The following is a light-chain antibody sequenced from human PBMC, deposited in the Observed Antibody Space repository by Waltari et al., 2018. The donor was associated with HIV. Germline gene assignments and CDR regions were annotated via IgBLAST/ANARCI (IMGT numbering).Light chain of an antibody. J-gene: IGKJ5*01. CDR2: GAS. CDR1: QSVSSSY. Sequence: EIVLTQSPGTLSLSPGERATLSCRASQSVSSSYLACYQQKPGQAPRLLIYGASSRATGIADRFSCSGSATDFTLTISRLEPEDFAVYYCQQYGSSPPITFGQGTRLEIK. CDR3: QQYGSSPPIT. V-gene: IGKV3-20*01.